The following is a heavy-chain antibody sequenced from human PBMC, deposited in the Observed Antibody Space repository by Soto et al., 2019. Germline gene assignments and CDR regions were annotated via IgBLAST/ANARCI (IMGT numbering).Heavy chain of an antibody. CDR1: GYTFSKYT. CDR3: ARGAGSYMNARGGI. V-gene: IGHV1-3*04. CDR2: INTGNGNT. Sequence: QAQLVQSGAEVKKPGASVKVSCEASGYTFSKYTMHWVRQAPGQRPEWMGWINTGNGNTEYSDKFQGRVTITKDSSASTAYMELSSLQIEDTGVYYCARGAGSYMNARGGIWGQGTLVTVSS. J-gene: IGHJ4*02. D-gene: IGHD3-3*01.